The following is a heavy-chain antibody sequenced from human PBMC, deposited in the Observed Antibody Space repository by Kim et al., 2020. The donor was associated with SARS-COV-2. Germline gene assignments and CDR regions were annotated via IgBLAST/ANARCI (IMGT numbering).Heavy chain of an antibody. V-gene: IGHV3-43*02. J-gene: IGHJ4*02. CDR1: GFTFDDYA. CDR2: ISGDGGST. CDR3: AKDNMGYCSSTSCASDY. D-gene: IGHD2-2*01. Sequence: GGSLRLSCAASGFTFDDYAMHWVRQAPGKGLEWVSLISGDGGSTYYADSVKGRFTISRDNSKNSLYLQMNSLRTEDTALYYCAKDNMGYCSSTSCASDYWGQGTLVIVSS.